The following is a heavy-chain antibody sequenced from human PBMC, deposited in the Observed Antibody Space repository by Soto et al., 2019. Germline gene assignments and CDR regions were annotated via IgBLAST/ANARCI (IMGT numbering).Heavy chain of an antibody. D-gene: IGHD6-13*01. V-gene: IGHV1-69*13. CDR1: GGTFSSYA. CDR2: IIPIFGTA. J-gene: IGHJ6*02. CDR3: ASARAGSSWYFDYYYGMDV. Sequence: SVKVSCKASGGTFSSYAISWVRQAPGQGLEWTGGIIPIFGTANYAQKFQGRVTITADESTSTAYMELSSLRSEDTAVYYCASARAGSSWYFDYYYGMDVWGQGTTVTVSS.